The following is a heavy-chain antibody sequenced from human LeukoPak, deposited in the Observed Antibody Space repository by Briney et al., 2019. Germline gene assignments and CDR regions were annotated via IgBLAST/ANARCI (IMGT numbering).Heavy chain of an antibody. V-gene: IGHV3-23*01. CDR3: AKCEDYCSSTSCYNIRGDYYYYYMDV. J-gene: IGHJ6*03. D-gene: IGHD2-2*02. CDR1: GFTFSSYA. Sequence: EPGGSLRLSCAASGFTFSSYAMSWVRQAPGKGLEWVSAISGSGGSTYYADSVKGRFTISRDNSKNTLYLQMNSLRAEDAAVYYCAKCEDYCSSTSCYNIRGDYYYYYMDVWGKGTTVTVSS. CDR2: ISGSGGST.